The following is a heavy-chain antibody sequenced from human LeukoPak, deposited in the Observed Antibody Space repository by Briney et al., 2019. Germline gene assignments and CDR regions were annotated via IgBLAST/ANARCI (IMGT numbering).Heavy chain of an antibody. V-gene: IGHV5-51*01. CDR3: ARRASGWYNYYGMDV. CDR1: GYSFTSYW. J-gene: IGHJ6*02. D-gene: IGHD6-19*01. Sequence: GESLKISCKGSGYSFTSYWIGWVRQMPGKGLEWMGIIYPGDSDTRYSPSFQGQVTISADKSISTAYLQWSSLKASDTAMYYCARRASGWYNYYGMDVWGQGTTVTVSS. CDR2: IYPGDSDT.